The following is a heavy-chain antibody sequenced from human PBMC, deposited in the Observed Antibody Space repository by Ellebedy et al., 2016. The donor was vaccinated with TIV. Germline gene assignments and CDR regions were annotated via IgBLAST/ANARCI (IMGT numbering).Heavy chain of an antibody. V-gene: IGHV1-18*01. CDR2: VSGYDGGT. CDR3: ARDFSPGAPDLFDP. Sequence: AASVKVSCKASGYTFTRYGISWVRQAPGQGLEWMGWVSGYDGGTSYAQNLQGRVTMTKDTSTSTAYMELRSLRSDDTAVYYCARDFSPGAPDLFDPWGQGTLVTVSS. CDR1: GYTFTRYG. D-gene: IGHD1-26*01. J-gene: IGHJ5*02.